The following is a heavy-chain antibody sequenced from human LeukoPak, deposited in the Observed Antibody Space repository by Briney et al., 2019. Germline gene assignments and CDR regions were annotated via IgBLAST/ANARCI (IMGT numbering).Heavy chain of an antibody. D-gene: IGHD4-23*01. CDR3: AREIRPGDYGRIMAFDI. V-gene: IGHV1-2*02. J-gene: IGHJ3*02. CDR1: GYTFTGYY. Sequence: ASVKVSCKASGYTFTGYYMHWVRQAPGQGLEWMGWINPNSGGTNYAQKFQGRVTMTRDTSISTAYMELSRLRSDDTAVYYCAREIRPGDYGRIMAFDIWGQGTMVTVSS. CDR2: INPNSGGT.